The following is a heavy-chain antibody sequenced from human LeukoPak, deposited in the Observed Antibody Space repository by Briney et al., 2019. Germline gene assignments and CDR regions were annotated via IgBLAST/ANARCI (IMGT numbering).Heavy chain of an antibody. V-gene: IGHV3-33*08. CDR3: ASHGGL. CDR2: IWYDGTNK. J-gene: IGHJ4*02. CDR1: GFTFSDYN. D-gene: IGHD5-12*01. Sequence: PGGSLRLSCAASGFTFSDYNMNWVRQAPGKGLEWVAVIWYDGTNKNYAGSVKGRFTISRDNSKNMLYLQMNSLRVEDTALYYCASHGGLWGQGTLVTVSS.